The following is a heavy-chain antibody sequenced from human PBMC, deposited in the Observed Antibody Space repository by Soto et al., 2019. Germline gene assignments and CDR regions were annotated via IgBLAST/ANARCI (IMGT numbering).Heavy chain of an antibody. CDR2: INPNSGGT. J-gene: IGHJ6*02. CDR3: ARGGGYSGSPNNVYGMDV. Sequence: QVQLVQSGAEVKKPGASVKVSCKASGYTFTGYYMHWVRQAPGQGLEWMGWINPNSGGTNYAQKFQGRVTMTRDTSISTAYMELSRLRADDTAVYYCARGGGYSGSPNNVYGMDVWGQGTTVTVSS. CDR1: GYTFTGYY. V-gene: IGHV1-2*02. D-gene: IGHD1-26*01.